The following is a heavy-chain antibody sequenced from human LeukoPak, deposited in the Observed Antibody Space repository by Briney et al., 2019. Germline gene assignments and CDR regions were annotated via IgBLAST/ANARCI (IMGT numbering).Heavy chain of an antibody. CDR3: TTGNNGPYY. D-gene: IGHD2-8*01. J-gene: IGHJ4*02. V-gene: IGHV3-15*01. CDR1: GFTFSNAW. Sequence: GGSLRLSCAASGFTFSNAWMSWVRQAPGRGLEWVGRIKSKTDGGTTDYAEPVKGRFTIPREDSKHTLYLQMNSLKTEDTAVYYCTTGNNGPYYWGQGTLVTVSS. CDR2: IKSKTDGGTT.